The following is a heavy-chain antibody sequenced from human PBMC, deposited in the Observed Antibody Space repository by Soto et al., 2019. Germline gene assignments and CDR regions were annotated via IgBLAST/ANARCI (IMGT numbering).Heavy chain of an antibody. CDR3: ARLVRSGYGFDY. J-gene: IGHJ4*02. Sequence: QVHLVESGGGVVQPGRSLRLSCSASGFTFSSYGMQWVRLAPGKGLEWVALIWYDGKNRYVADSVKDRFTVSRDNSKNTLYLQMNTVRPEDTAVYYCARLVRSGYGFDYWGQGTLVTVSA. D-gene: IGHD5-12*01. V-gene: IGHV3-33*01. CDR1: GFTFSSYG. CDR2: IWYDGKNR.